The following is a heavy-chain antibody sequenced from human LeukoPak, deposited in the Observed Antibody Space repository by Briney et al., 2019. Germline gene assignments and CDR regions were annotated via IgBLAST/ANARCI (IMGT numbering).Heavy chain of an antibody. CDR3: AKNGQSGFSFDP. Sequence: SETLSLTCAVYGGSLNGYYWSWIRQPPGKGLEWIGEGGNSGGTKFNPSLKSRVTISADTSKNQFSLKLSSATAADTAVYYCAKNGQSGFSFDPWGQGTLVTVSS. J-gene: IGHJ5*02. D-gene: IGHD1-26*01. V-gene: IGHV4-34*01. CDR2: GGNSGGT. CDR1: GGSLNGYY.